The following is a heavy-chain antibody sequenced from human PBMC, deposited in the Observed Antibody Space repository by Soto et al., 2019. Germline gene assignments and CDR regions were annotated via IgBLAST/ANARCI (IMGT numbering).Heavy chain of an antibody. CDR2: INPSGGST. CDR3: AREPGGCTNGVCYTDNWFDP. CDR1: GYTLTSYY. V-gene: IGHV1-46*01. Sequence: ASVKVSCKASGYTLTSYYMHWVRQAPGQGLEWMGIINPSGGSTSYAQKFQGRVTMTRDTSTSTVYMELSSLRSEDTAVYYCAREPGGCTNGVCYTDNWFDPWGQGTLVTVSS. D-gene: IGHD2-8*01. J-gene: IGHJ5*02.